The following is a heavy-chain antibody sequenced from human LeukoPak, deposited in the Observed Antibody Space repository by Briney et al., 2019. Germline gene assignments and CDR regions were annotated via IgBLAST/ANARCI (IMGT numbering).Heavy chain of an antibody. J-gene: IGHJ3*02. D-gene: IGHD4-17*01. CDR3: AREPKLRNDAFDI. CDR1: GFTFSDYY. V-gene: IGHV3-11*01. CDR2: ISSSGSTI. Sequence: GGSLRLSCAASGFTFSDYYMSWIRQAPGKGLEWVPYISSSGSTIYYADSVKGRFTISRDNAKNSLYLQMNSLRAEDTAVYYCAREPKLRNDAFDIWGQGTMVTVSS.